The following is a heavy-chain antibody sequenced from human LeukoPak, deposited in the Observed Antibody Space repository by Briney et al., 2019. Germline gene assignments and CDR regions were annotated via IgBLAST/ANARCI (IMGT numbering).Heavy chain of an antibody. Sequence: HGESLKISCKGSGYSFTSYWIGWVRQMPGKGLEWMGIIYPGDSDTRYSPSFQGQVTISADKSISTAYLQWSSLKASDTAMYYCARRYCSSTSCYWGYGYWGQGTLVTVSS. D-gene: IGHD2-2*01. CDR3: ARRYCSSTSCYWGYGY. CDR1: GYSFTSYW. CDR2: IYPGDSDT. J-gene: IGHJ4*02. V-gene: IGHV5-51*01.